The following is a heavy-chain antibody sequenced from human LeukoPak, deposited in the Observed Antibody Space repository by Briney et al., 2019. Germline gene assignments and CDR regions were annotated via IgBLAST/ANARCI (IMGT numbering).Heavy chain of an antibody. CDR1: GFTFTNYG. D-gene: IGHD2-8*01. CDR3: ARNSNGMSN. Sequence: GGSLRLSCVASGFTFTNYGMMWVRQAPGKGLVWVSYINSDGRSTTYADSVKGRFTISRDNARNTLYLQMSSLRAEDTAMYYCARNSNGMSNWGQGTLVIVSS. V-gene: IGHV3-74*01. J-gene: IGHJ4*02. CDR2: INSDGRST.